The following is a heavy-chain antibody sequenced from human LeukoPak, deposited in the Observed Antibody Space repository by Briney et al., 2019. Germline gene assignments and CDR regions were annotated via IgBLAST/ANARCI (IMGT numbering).Heavy chain of an antibody. CDR2: ISYDGSNK. CDR3: AKAPGELPSHFDH. J-gene: IGHJ4*02. CDR1: GYTFSSYG. D-gene: IGHD4-23*01. V-gene: IGHV3-30*18. Sequence: QLGGSLRLSCAASGYTFSSYGMHWVRQAPGKGLEWVAVISYDGSNKYYADSVKGRFTISRDNSKNTLYLQMNSLRAEDTAVYYCAKAPGELPSHFDHWGQGTLVTVSS.